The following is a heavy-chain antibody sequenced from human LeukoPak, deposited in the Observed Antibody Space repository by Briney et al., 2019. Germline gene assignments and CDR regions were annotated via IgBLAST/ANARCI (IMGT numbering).Heavy chain of an antibody. CDR2: IYYSGST. CDR3: AREGDSSFDY. D-gene: IGHD2-21*02. V-gene: IGHV4-61*01. Sequence: SETLSLTCTVSGYSISSGYYWSWIRQPPGKGLEWIGYIYYSGSTNYNPSLKSRVTISVDTSKNQFSLKLSSVTAADTAVYYCAREGDSSFDYWGQGTLVTVSS. J-gene: IGHJ4*02. CDR1: GYSISSGYY.